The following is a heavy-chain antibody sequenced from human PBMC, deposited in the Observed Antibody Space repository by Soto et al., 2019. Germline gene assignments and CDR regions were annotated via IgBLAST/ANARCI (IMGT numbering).Heavy chain of an antibody. J-gene: IGHJ4*02. D-gene: IGHD6-13*01. CDR2: ISGSGGST. CDR1: GFTFSSYA. CDR3: AKDGTRGAAAPYYFDY. Sequence: GSLRLSCAASGFTFSSYAMSWVRQAPGKGLEWVSAISGSGGSTYYADSVKGRFTISRDNSKNTLYLQMNSLRAEDTAVYYCAKDGTRGAAAPYYFDYWGQGTLVTVSS. V-gene: IGHV3-23*01.